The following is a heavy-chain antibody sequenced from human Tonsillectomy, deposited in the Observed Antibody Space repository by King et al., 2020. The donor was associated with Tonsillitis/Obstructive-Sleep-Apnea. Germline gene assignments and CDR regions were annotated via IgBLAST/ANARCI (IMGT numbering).Heavy chain of an antibody. CDR3: ARLGGHDYSNYRENYYMDV. J-gene: IGHJ6*03. D-gene: IGHD4-11*01. CDR1: GGSISSSSYY. Sequence: QLQESGPGLVKPSETLSLTCTVSGGSISSSSYYWGWIRQPPGKGLEWIGSIYYSGSTYYNPSLKSRVTISVDTSKNQFSLKLSSVTAADTAVYYCARLGGHDYSNYRENYYMDVWGKGTTVTVSS. V-gene: IGHV4-39*01. CDR2: IYYSGST.